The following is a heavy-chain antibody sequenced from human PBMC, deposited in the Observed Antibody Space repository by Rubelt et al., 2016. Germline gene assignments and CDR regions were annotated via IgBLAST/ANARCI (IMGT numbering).Heavy chain of an antibody. J-gene: IGHJ5*02. CDR1: GYTFTSYD. D-gene: IGHD3-3*01. CDR2: MNPNSGNT. V-gene: IGHV1-8*01. Sequence: QVQLVQSGAEVKKPGASVKVSCKASGYTFTSYDINWVRQATGQGLEWMGWMNPNSGNTGYAQKFQGRVTMTRNTSISTAYMELSSLRTEDTSVYYCARMVNDFWSGYHNWVDPWGQGTLVTVSS. CDR3: ARMVNDFWSGYHNWVDP.